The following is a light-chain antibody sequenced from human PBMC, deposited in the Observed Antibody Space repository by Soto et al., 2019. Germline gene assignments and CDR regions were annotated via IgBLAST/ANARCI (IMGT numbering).Light chain of an antibody. V-gene: IGLV2-14*01. Sequence: QSALTQPASVSGSPGQSITISCTGTSSDVGGYNYVSWYQQHPGKAPKLMIYEVSNRPSGVSNRFSGSKSGTSASLAISGLQSEDEADYYCAAWDDSLNEGVFGGGTKLTVL. J-gene: IGLJ2*01. CDR2: EVS. CDR3: AAWDDSLNEGV. CDR1: SSDVGGYNY.